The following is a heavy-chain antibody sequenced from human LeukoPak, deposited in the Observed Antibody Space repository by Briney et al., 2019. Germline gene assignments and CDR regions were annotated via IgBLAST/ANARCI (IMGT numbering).Heavy chain of an antibody. V-gene: IGHV3-30*02. J-gene: IGHJ4*02. D-gene: IGHD2-15*01. Sequence: PGGSLRLSCAASGFTFSNHGMQWVRQAPGKGLEWVAFIRYDGSNKYYADSVKGRFTISRDNSKNTLYLQMNSLRAEDTAVYYCAKDLNRYCSGGSCYCYDYWGQGTLVTVSS. CDR1: GFTFSNHG. CDR2: IRYDGSNK. CDR3: AKDLNRYCSGGSCYCYDY.